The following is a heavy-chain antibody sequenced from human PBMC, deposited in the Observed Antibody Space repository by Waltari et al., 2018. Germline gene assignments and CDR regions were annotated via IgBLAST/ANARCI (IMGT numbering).Heavy chain of an antibody. D-gene: IGHD1-26*01. CDR1: GYTFTDYY. CDR2: INSNSGGT. V-gene: IGHV1-2*02. J-gene: IGHJ4*02. CDR3: ARPLGGGSYPGDY. Sequence: QVQLVQSGAEVKRPGASVKVSCKASGYTFTDYYIHWVRQAPGQGLEWMGGINSNSGGTNYAQKFQGRVTVTRDTSISTVYMELSSLRSDDTAVYYCARPLGGGSYPGDYLGQGTLVTVSS.